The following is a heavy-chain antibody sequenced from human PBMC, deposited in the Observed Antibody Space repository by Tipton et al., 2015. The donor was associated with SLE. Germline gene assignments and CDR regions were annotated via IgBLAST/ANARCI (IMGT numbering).Heavy chain of an antibody. J-gene: IGHJ3*02. Sequence: SLRLSCAASGFTVSGNYMSWVRKAPGKGLEWVSVIYSGGSTYYADSVKGRFTISRDNSKNTLYLQMNSLRAEDTALYYCARGIAAAGGAFDIWGQGTMVTVSS. V-gene: IGHV3-66*01. D-gene: IGHD6-13*01. CDR1: GFTVSGNY. CDR3: ARGIAAAGGAFDI. CDR2: IYSGGST.